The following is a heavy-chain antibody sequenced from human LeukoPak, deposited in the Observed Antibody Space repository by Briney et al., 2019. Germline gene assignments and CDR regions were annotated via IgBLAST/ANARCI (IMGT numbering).Heavy chain of an antibody. CDR3: ARVGWLRSPDAFDI. D-gene: IGHD6-19*01. J-gene: IGHJ3*02. CDR1: GYTFTSYG. CDR2: ISAYNGNT. Sequence: ASVKVSCKASGYTFTSYGISWVRQAPGQGLEWMGWISAYNGNTNYAQKRQGRVTMTTDTSTSTAYMELRSLRSDDTAVYYCARVGWLRSPDAFDIWGQGTMVTVSS. V-gene: IGHV1-18*01.